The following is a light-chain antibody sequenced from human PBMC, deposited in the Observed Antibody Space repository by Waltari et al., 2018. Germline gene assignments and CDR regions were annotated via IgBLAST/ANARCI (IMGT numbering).Light chain of an antibody. CDR3: CSYAGSNSWV. V-gene: IGLV2-23*02. Sequence: QSALIQPASVSGSPGQSITISCTGTSSXXXXXXXXXWYQQYPGKAPKFMIYEVYKRPSVFSNRFSGSKSGNTASLTISGLQAEDETDYYCCSYAGSNSWVFGGGTKVTVL. CDR2: EVY. CDR1: SSXXXXXXX. J-gene: IGLJ3*02.